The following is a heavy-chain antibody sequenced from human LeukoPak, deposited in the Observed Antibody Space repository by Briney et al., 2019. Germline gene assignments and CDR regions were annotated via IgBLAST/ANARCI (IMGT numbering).Heavy chain of an antibody. J-gene: IGHJ4*02. CDR3: AREGASITIFGVVISEDY. D-gene: IGHD3-3*01. V-gene: IGHV1-2*02. CDR2: INPNSGGT. Sequence: ASVKVSCKASGYTFTGYYMHWVRQAPGQGLEWMGWINPNSGGTNYAQKFQGRVTMTRDTSISTAYMELSRLRSDDTAVYYCAREGASITIFGVVISEDYWGQGTLVTVSS. CDR1: GYTFTGYY.